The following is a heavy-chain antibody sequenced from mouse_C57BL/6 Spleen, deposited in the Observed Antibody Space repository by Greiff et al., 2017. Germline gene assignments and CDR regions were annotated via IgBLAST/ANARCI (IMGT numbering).Heavy chain of an antibody. Sequence: EVQLVESGGGLVKPGGSLKLSCAASGFTFSDYGMHWVRQAPEKGLEWVAYISSGSSTIYYADTVKGRFTISRDNAKNTLFLQMTSLRSEDTAMYYCAREPSPYYGSRDWYFDVWGTGTTVTVSS. D-gene: IGHD1-1*01. J-gene: IGHJ1*03. CDR2: ISSGSSTI. V-gene: IGHV5-17*01. CDR3: AREPSPYYGSRDWYFDV. CDR1: GFTFSDYG.